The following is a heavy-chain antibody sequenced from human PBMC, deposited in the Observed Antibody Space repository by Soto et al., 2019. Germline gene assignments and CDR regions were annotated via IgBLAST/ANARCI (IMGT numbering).Heavy chain of an antibody. V-gene: IGHV1-18*01. Sequence: QVQLVQSGGEVKKPGASVKVSCKASGYTFTSYAMSWVRQAPGQGLEWMGWISAYNGNTNYAQKFQGRVTMPTDTSTSTAYMELRSLRSDDTAVYYCSSAGGIKADTASWGQGTLVTVSS. CDR1: GYTFTSYA. D-gene: IGHD3-16*01. J-gene: IGHJ5*02. CDR3: SSAGGIKADTAS. CDR2: ISAYNGNT.